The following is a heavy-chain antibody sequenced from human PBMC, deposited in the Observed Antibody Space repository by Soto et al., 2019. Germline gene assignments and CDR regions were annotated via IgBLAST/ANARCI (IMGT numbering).Heavy chain of an antibody. J-gene: IGHJ4*02. CDR3: VRGPRDSSRWYVIH. D-gene: IGHD6-13*01. Sequence: ASVKVSCKASGYTFINYGITWVRQAPGQGLEWMGWISGYNGNTDYAQKFQGRVTMTTDTSTSTAYMELRSLTSDDTAVYYCVRGPRDSSRWYVIHWGQGTLVTVSS. CDR1: GYTFINYG. CDR2: ISGYNGNT. V-gene: IGHV1-18*01.